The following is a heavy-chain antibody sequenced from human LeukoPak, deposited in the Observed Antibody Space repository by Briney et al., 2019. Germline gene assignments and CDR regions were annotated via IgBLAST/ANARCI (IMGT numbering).Heavy chain of an antibody. D-gene: IGHD4-17*01. J-gene: IGHJ5*02. Sequence: SETLSLTCTVSGVPISTYQWSWIRQPPGKGLEWIGYIYYTGSTNYNPSLRSRVTISLDTSKNQFSLRVNSVTAADTAVYYCARRTTVTPNWFDPWGQGTLVTVSS. CDR3: ARRTTVTPNWFDP. V-gene: IGHV4-59*08. CDR1: GVPISTYQ. CDR2: IYYTGST.